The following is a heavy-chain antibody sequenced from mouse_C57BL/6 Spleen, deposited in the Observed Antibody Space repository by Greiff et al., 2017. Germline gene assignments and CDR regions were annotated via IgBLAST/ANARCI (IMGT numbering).Heavy chain of an antibody. J-gene: IGHJ4*01. Sequence: QVQLQQPGAELVKPGASVKMSCKASGYTFTSYWITWVKQRPGQGLEWIGDIYPGSGSTNYNEKFKSKATLTVATSSSTAYMQLSSLTSEDSAVYYCARGVTGTNAMDYWGQGTSVTVSS. V-gene: IGHV1-55*01. CDR2: IYPGSGST. D-gene: IGHD4-1*01. CDR3: ARGVTGTNAMDY. CDR1: GYTFTSYW.